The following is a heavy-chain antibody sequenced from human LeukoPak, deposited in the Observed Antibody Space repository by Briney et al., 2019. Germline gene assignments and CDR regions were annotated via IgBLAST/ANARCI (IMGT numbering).Heavy chain of an antibody. CDR1: GFTFSSYG. CDR2: ISYDGSNK. Sequence: PGRSLRLSCAASGFTFSSYGMHWVRQAPGKGLEWVAVISYDGSNKYYADSVKGRFTISRDNSKNTLYLQMNSLRAEDTAVYYCAKSASLLWFGELLNYFDYWGQGTLVTVSS. J-gene: IGHJ4*02. CDR3: AKSASLLWFGELLNYFDY. V-gene: IGHV3-30*18. D-gene: IGHD3-10*01.